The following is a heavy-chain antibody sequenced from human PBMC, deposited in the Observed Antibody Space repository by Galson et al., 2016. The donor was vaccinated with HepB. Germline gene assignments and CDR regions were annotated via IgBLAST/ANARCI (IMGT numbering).Heavy chain of an antibody. Sequence: SVKVSCKASGGTFSTYSISWVRQAPGQGLEWMGGIIPIFETANYAKKFQGRVTITADESTSTAYMELSSLRSEDTAVYYCASDRGYYDTTAGGAFDIWGQGTLVTVSS. D-gene: IGHD3-22*01. CDR1: GGTFSTYS. V-gene: IGHV1-69*13. J-gene: IGHJ4*02. CDR3: ASDRGYYDTTAGGAFDI. CDR2: IIPIFETA.